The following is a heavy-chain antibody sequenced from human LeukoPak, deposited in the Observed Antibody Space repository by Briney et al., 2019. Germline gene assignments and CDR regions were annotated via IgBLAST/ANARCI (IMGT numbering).Heavy chain of an antibody. CDR2: IWYDGSNK. D-gene: IGHD1/OR15-1a*01. CDR1: GFTFSDYG. CDR3: ARDQAGTTNAIDY. V-gene: IGHV3-33*01. Sequence: GGSLILSCAASGFTFSDYGMYWVRQAPGKGLEWVAVIWYDGSNKYYADSVKGRFTISRDNAKNTLYLQMSSLRAEDTAVYYCARDQAGTTNAIDYWGQGTLVTVSS. J-gene: IGHJ4*02.